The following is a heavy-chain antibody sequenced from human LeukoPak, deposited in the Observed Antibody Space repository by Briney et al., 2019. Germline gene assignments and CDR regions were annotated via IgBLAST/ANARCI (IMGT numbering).Heavy chain of an antibody. CDR3: TKRIDGAGSYYIDS. CDR2: IGGTDGTT. J-gene: IGHJ4*02. CDR1: GLTFRNYV. V-gene: IGHV3-23*01. D-gene: IGHD3-10*01. Sequence: GGSLRLSCAASGLTFRNYVMNWVRQAPGKGLEWVSAIGGTDGTTFYAAFVKGRFTISRDNSRNTLYLQMNSLRAEDTAVYYCTKRIDGAGSYYIDSWGQGTVVTVSS.